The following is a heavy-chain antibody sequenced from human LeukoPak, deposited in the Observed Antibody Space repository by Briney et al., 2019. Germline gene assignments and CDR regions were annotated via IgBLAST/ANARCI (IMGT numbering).Heavy chain of an antibody. V-gene: IGHV3-23*01. CDR2: ITSGGGST. D-gene: IGHD2-2*01. J-gene: IGHJ4*02. CDR3: TKDHPDCRGTSCLLFDS. CDR1: GFTFSSYA. Sequence: PGGSLRLSCAASGFTFSSYAMGWVRQAPGKGLEWVSMITSGGGSTYHADSVKGRFTISRDNSKNTLYLQMTSLRAEDTAVYYCTKDHPDCRGTSCLLFDSWGQGTLVTVSS.